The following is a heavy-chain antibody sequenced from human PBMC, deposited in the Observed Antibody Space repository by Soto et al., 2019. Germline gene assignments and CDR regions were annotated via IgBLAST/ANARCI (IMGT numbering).Heavy chain of an antibody. D-gene: IGHD3-22*01. J-gene: IGHJ4*02. CDR1: GFTFSSYA. Sequence: QVQLVESGGGVVQPGRSLRLSCAASGFTFSSYAMHWVRQAPGKGLEWVAVISYDGSNKYYADSVKGRFNISRDNSKNTLYLQMNSLRAEDTAVYYCALRSMIAGSFDYWGQGTLVTVSS. V-gene: IGHV3-30-3*01. CDR2: ISYDGSNK. CDR3: ALRSMIAGSFDY.